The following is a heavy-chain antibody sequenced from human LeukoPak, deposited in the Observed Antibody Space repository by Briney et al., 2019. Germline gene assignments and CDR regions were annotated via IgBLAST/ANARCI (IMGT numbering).Heavy chain of an antibody. Sequence: ASVKVSSKASGYTFTGYYMHWVRQAPGQGLEWMGRINPTSGGTNYAQKFQGRVTMTRDTSISTAYMELSRLRSDDTAVYYCARVTYGDYSSFVDYWGQGTLVTVSS. CDR1: GYTFTGYY. V-gene: IGHV1-2*06. J-gene: IGHJ4*02. CDR3: ARVTYGDYSSFVDY. D-gene: IGHD4-17*01. CDR2: INPTSGGT.